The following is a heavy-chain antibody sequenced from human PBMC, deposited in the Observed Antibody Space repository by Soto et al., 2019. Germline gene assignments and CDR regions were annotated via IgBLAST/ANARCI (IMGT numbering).Heavy chain of an antibody. V-gene: IGHV3-33*05. CDR2: TSYDGSKT. Sequence: QVQLVESGGGVVQPGTSLRLSCVGSGFTFRSYVIHWVRQAPGKGLEWVALTSYDGSKTFYGDSVKGRFTISRDNSRNTVELQMDSLRLEDTALYYCARWGTTGGLDVWGQGTLVSVSP. CDR1: GFTFRSYV. J-gene: IGHJ4*02. CDR3: ARWGTTGGLDV. D-gene: IGHD3-16*01.